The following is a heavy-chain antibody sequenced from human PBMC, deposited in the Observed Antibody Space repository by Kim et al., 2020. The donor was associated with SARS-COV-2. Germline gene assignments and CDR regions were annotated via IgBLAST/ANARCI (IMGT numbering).Heavy chain of an antibody. CDR2: INAGNGNT. CDR3: ACLAAPGTS. Sequence: ASVKVSCKASGYTFTKYAMHWVRQAPGQRLEWMGWINAGNGNTKYSQNFQGRVTISRDTSASTAYMELSSLTSEDTAVYYCACLAAPGTSWGQGTLVTVSS. CDR1: GYTFTKYA. D-gene: IGHD6-13*01. V-gene: IGHV1-3*01. J-gene: IGHJ4*02.